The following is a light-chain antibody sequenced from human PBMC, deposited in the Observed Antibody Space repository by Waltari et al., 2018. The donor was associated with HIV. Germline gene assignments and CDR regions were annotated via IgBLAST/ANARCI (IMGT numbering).Light chain of an antibody. CDR1: SSHVGAYNY. Sequence: QSALPQPRSVSGSPGQSVTISCTGTSSHVGAYNYVSWYQQHPGKAPKLMLYDVNKRPSGVPDRFSGSKSGNTASLNISGLQAEDESDYYCCSYAGIWGVFGTGTKVTVL. V-gene: IGLV2-11*01. J-gene: IGLJ1*01. CDR3: CSYAGIWGV. CDR2: DVN.